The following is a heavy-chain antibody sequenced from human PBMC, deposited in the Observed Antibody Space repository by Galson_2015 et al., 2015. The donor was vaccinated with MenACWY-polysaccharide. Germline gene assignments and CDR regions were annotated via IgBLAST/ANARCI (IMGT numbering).Heavy chain of an antibody. CDR3: ARSLPVVGILFDY. D-gene: IGHD2-21*01. CDR1: GFTFSSYS. V-gene: IGHV3-21*05. Sequence: SLRLSCAASGFTFSSYSMNWVRQAPGKGLEWVSFISNSANDIFYTDSVKGRFTISRDNAKNSLSLQMNSLRAEDTAVYYCARSLPVVGILFDYWGQGSLVAVSP. CDR2: ISNSANDI. J-gene: IGHJ4*02.